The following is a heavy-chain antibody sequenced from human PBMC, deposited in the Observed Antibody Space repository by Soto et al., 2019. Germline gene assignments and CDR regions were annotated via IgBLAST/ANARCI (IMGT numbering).Heavy chain of an antibody. V-gene: IGHV3-64D*08. CDR2: TTSNGGRT. J-gene: IGHJ4*02. CDR3: ARVPVLRFLEWLLFFDY. CDR1: GFSFSSYA. Sequence: GGSLRLSCSASGFSFSSYAMHWVRQAPGKGLEYVSGTTSNGGRTSYADSMKGRITISRDNSKNTLYLQMSSLRTEDTAVYYCARVPVLRFLEWLLFFDYWGQGTLVTVSS. D-gene: IGHD3-3*01.